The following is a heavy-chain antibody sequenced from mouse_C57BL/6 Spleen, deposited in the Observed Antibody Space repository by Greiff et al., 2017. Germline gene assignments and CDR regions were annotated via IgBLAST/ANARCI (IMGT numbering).Heavy chain of an antibody. Sequence: QVQLKESGAELVRPGASVTLSCKASGYTFTDYEMHWVKQTPVHGLEWIGAIDPETGGTAYNQKFKGKAILTADKSSSTAYMERRSLTSEDSAVYYCTRGYWGQGTTLTVSS. J-gene: IGHJ2*01. CDR1: GYTFTDYE. CDR2: IDPETGGT. V-gene: IGHV1-15*01. CDR3: TRGY.